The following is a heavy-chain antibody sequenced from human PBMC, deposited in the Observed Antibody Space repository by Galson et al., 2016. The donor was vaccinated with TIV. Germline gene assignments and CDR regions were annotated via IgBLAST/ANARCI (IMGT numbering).Heavy chain of an antibody. D-gene: IGHD2/OR15-2a*01. V-gene: IGHV1-24*01. Sequence: SVKVSCKVSGNSLNELVIHWVRQAPGKGLEWMGGFDPEVAKTVYAQKLQDRVTMAADTSTNTAYMELGSLRFEDMAVYYCATVAWFPGLSLDTWGQGTLVTVSS. J-gene: IGHJ5*02. CDR3: ATVAWFPGLSLDT. CDR1: GNSLNELV. CDR2: FDPEVAKT.